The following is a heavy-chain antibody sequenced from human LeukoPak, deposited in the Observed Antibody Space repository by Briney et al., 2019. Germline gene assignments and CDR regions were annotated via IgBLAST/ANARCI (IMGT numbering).Heavy chain of an antibody. CDR1: GYTFTSYV. D-gene: IGHD6-19*01. V-gene: IGHV1-3*01. J-gene: IGHJ4*02. CDR3: ASEARGSGWYLGY. CDR2: INAGNGNT. Sequence: ASVKDSCKASGYTFTSYVMHWVRPAPGQRLEWLGWINAGNGNTKYSKKFQGRVTITRDTSASTAYMELSSLRSEDTAVYYCASEARGSGWYLGYWGQGTLVTVSS.